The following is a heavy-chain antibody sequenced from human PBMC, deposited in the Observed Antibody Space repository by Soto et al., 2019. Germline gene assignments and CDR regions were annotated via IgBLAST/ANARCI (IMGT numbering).Heavy chain of an antibody. CDR2: IRSKAYGETT. Sequence: GGSLRLSCTASGFTFGDYAMSWFRQAPGKGLEWVGFIRSKAYGETTEYAASVKGRLTISRDDSKSIAYLQMNSLKTEDTAVYYCTREFLSEIAAAGIDAFDIWGQGTMVTVSS. CDR1: GFTFGDYA. CDR3: TREFLSEIAAAGIDAFDI. J-gene: IGHJ3*02. D-gene: IGHD6-13*01. V-gene: IGHV3-49*03.